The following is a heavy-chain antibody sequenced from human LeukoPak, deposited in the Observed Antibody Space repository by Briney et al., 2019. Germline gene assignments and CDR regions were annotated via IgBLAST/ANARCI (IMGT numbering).Heavy chain of an antibody. V-gene: IGHV1-69*13. D-gene: IGHD2-2*01. J-gene: IGHJ5*02. CDR2: IIPIFGTA. CDR1: GGTFSSYA. CDR3: ARSRGIVVVPAAIRWFDP. Sequence: SVKVSCKASGGTFSSYAISWVRQAPGQGRERMGGIIPIFGTANYAQKLQGRVTITADESTSTAYMELSSLRSEDTAVYYCARSRGIVVVPAAIRWFDPWGQGTLVTVSS.